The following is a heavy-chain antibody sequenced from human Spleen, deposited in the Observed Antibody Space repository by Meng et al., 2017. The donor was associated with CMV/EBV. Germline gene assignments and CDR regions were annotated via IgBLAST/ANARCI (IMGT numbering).Heavy chain of an antibody. D-gene: IGHD3-3*01. CDR3: AREGVNYDFWSGYHYYYYGMDV. J-gene: IGHJ6*02. CDR1: GFTFSSYA. CDR2: ISSNGGST. Sequence: GGSLRLSCAASGFTFSSYAMHWVRQAPGKGREYVSAISSNGGSTYYADSVKGRFTISRDNSKNTLYLRMGSLRAEDMAVYYCAREGVNYDFWSGYHYYYYGMDVWGQGTTVTVSS. V-gene: IGHV3-64*02.